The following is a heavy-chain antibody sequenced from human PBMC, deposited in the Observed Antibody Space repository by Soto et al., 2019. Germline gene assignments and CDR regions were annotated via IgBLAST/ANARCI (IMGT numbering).Heavy chain of an antibody. Sequence: GGALRLPRAGAGFTLGGCGTLRGRQAPGKGLPWAAFIWPDGSNKYHADSVKGRFTISRDNSKNTLYLQMNSLRAEHTAVYYSASLLFGIAVAGPGMDVWGQGTTVTVSS. V-gene: IGHV3-33*01. CDR3: ASLLFGIAVAGPGMDV. CDR1: GFTLGGCG. J-gene: IGHJ6*02. CDR2: IWPDGSNK. D-gene: IGHD6-19*01.